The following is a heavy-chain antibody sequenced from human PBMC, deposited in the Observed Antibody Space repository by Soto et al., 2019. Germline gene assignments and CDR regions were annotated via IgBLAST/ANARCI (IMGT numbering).Heavy chain of an antibody. V-gene: IGHV3-21*01. CDR2: IRSSSSYI. J-gene: IGHJ3*02. CDR3: ARDPNSSGWPGAFDI. CDR1: GFTFSSYS. D-gene: IGHD6-19*01. Sequence: EVQLVESGGGLVKPGGSLRLSCAASGFTFSSYSMNWVRQAPGKGLEWVSSIRSSSSYIYYADSVKGRFTISRDNAKNSLYLQMNSLRAEDTAVYYCARDPNSSGWPGAFDIWGQGTMVTVSS.